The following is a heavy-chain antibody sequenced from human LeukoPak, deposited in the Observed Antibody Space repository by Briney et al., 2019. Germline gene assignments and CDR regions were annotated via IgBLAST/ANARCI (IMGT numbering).Heavy chain of an antibody. Sequence: PGGSLRLSCAASGFTFSSYSMNWVRQAPGKGLEWVSSISSSSSYIYYADSVKGRFTISRDNAKNSLYLQMNSLRAEDTAVYYCARDRGIAAAGTRPHDYWGQGTLVTVSS. CDR2: ISSSSSYI. CDR3: ARDRGIAAAGTRPHDY. V-gene: IGHV3-21*01. D-gene: IGHD6-13*01. J-gene: IGHJ4*02. CDR1: GFTFSSYS.